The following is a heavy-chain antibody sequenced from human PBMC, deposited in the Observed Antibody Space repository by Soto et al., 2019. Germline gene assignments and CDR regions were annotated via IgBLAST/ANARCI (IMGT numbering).Heavy chain of an antibody. D-gene: IGHD6-13*01. Sequence: PGESLKISCKGSGYNFISYWIGWVRQKPGKGLEWMGTIYPGDSDTRYSPSFQGQVTISVDKSISTAYLQWSSLKASDTAMYYCARQGGSSWSHNWFDPWGQGNLVTVSS. CDR3: ARQGGSSWSHNWFDP. CDR1: GYNFISYW. V-gene: IGHV5-51*01. CDR2: IYPGDSDT. J-gene: IGHJ5*02.